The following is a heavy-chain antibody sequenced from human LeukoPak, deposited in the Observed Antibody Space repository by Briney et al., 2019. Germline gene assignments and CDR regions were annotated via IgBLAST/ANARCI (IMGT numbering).Heavy chain of an antibody. CDR3: ARGGGNFDY. D-gene: IGHD2/OR15-2a*01. J-gene: IGHJ4*02. V-gene: IGHV3-7*01. CDR1: GFTFNTYW. CDR2: IKRDESET. Sequence: QPGGSLRLSCSASGFTFNTYWMNWVRQAPGKGLEWVANIKRDESETYYVDSVKGRFTISRDNAKNSLSLQMYSLRAEDTAVYYCARGGGNFDYWGQGTLVTVSS.